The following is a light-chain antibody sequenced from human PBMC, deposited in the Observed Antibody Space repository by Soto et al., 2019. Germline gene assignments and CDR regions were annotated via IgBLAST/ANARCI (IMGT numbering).Light chain of an antibody. Sequence: DFLLTQSTSTLSASVGDRVTLTFRAIQSLNTRLAWYQQRPGKAPKLLIYDASTLESGVPSRFSGGGSGTEFTLTIHNLQPDDLSTYICKRYKSYSTFGRGTKVDIK. J-gene: IGKJ1*01. V-gene: IGKV1-5*01. CDR3: KRYKSYST. CDR1: QSLNTR. CDR2: DAS.